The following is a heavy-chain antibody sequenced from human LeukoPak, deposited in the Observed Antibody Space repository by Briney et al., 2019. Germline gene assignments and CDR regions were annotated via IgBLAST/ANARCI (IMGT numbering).Heavy chain of an antibody. V-gene: IGHV4-34*01. CDR3: ASSLAAAGTRLDYFDY. D-gene: IGHD6-13*01. J-gene: IGHJ4*02. Sequence: PSETLSLTCAVYGGSFSGYYWSWIRQPPGKGLEWIGEINHSGSTNYNPSLKGRVTISVDTSKNQFSLKLSSVTAADTAVYYCASSLAAAGTRLDYFDYWGQGTLVTVSS. CDR2: INHSGST. CDR1: GGSFSGYY.